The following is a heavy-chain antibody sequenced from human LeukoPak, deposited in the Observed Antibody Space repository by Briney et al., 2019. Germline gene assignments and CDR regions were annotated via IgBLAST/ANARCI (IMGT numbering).Heavy chain of an antibody. Sequence: GGSLRLSCVVSGFSFTNAWMSWVRQAPGKGLDWVGRIRTEADGGTADYAAPVKGRFTISRDDSKNTLFLQMNSLESEDTAVYYSTKTSPHFDYWGQGILVTVSS. V-gene: IGHV3-15*05. CDR3: TKTSPHFDY. CDR1: GFSFTNAW. J-gene: IGHJ4*02. CDR2: IRTEADGGTA.